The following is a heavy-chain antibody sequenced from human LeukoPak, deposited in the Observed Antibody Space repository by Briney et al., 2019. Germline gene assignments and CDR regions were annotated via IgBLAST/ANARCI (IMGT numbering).Heavy chain of an antibody. J-gene: IGHJ6*03. V-gene: IGHV4-59*12. CDR2: IYYSGST. CDR1: GGSISGYY. D-gene: IGHD5-18*01. Sequence: SETLSLTCTVSGGSISGYYWSWIWQPPGKGLEWIGSIYYSGSTYYNPSLKSRVTISVDTSKNQFSLKLSSVTAADTAVYYCARVLRGYSYGYYYYYYMDVWGKGTTVTVSS. CDR3: ARVLRGYSYGYYYYYYMDV.